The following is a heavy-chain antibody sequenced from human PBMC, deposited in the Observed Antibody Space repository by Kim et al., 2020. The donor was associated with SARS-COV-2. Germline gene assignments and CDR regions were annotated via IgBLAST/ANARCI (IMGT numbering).Heavy chain of an antibody. CDR3: ASDLAHWPASRYFYGLDV. V-gene: IGHV3-30-3*01. CDR2: ISYDGTNK. D-gene: IGHD3-3*02. J-gene: IGHJ6*01. Sequence: GGSLRLSCAASGFTFRNYALHWVRQAPGKGPEWVSVISYDGTNKSYAYSVKGRFTITSANSKDTLSLHMHSLRLDNTALYDYASDLAHWPASRYFYGLDV. CDR1: GFTFRNYA.